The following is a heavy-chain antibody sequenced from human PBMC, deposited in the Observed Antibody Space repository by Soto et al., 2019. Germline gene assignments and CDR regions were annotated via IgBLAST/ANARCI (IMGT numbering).Heavy chain of an antibody. CDR3: AKEVAVAGDLDY. CDR1: GFSFSSYG. D-gene: IGHD6-19*01. J-gene: IGHJ4*01. CDR2: ISSDGKTK. Sequence: PGGSLRLSCVAYGFSFSSYGIHWVRQAPGKGLEWVGVISSDGKTKYYADSVKGRFTISRDNSKNTLYLQMDSLRPEDTAVYYCAKEVAVAGDLDYWGHGTLVTVSS. V-gene: IGHV3-30*18.